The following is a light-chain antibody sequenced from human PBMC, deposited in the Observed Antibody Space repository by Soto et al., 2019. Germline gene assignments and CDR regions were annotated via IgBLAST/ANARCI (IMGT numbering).Light chain of an antibody. J-gene: IGLJ1*01. CDR1: NIGSKS. V-gene: IGLV3-21*04. CDR3: QVWDSSSDHPV. CDR2: YDS. Sequence: SSELTQPPSVSVAPGKTARINCGGNNIGSKSVHWYQQKPGQAPVLVIYYDSDRPSGIPERFSGSNSGNTATLTISRVEAGDEADYYCQVWDSSSDHPVFGTGTKLTVL.